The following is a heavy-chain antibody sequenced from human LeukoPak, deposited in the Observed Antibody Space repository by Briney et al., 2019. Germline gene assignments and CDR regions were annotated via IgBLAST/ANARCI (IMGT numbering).Heavy chain of an antibody. D-gene: IGHD3-22*01. CDR2: ISAYNGNT. V-gene: IGHV1-18*01. Sequence: ASVKVSCKASGYTFTSYGISWVRQAPGQGLEWMGWISAYNGNTKYAQKLQGRVTMTIDTSTSTAYMELRSLRSDDTAVYYCARDSSAYYYDSGGYYLGIKSYYFDYWGQGTLVTVSS. CDR3: ARDSSAYYYDSGGYYLGIKSYYFDY. J-gene: IGHJ4*02. CDR1: GYTFTSYG.